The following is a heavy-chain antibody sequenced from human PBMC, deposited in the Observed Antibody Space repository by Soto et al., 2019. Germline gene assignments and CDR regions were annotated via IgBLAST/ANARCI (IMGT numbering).Heavy chain of an antibody. J-gene: IGHJ4*02. Sequence: GGSLRLSCAASGFTFSSYAMHWVRQAPGKGLEWVAVISYDGSNKYYADSVKGRFTISRDNSKNTLYLQMNSLRAEDTAVYYCARDSTYYYDSSGYYSCFDYWGQGTLVTVSS. CDR2: ISYDGSNK. CDR3: ARDSTYYYDSSGYYSCFDY. V-gene: IGHV3-30-3*01. D-gene: IGHD3-22*01. CDR1: GFTFSSYA.